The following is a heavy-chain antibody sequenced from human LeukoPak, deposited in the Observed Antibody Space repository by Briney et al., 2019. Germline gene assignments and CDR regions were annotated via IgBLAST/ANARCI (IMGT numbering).Heavy chain of an antibody. CDR2: FDPEDGET. CDR1: GGTFSSYA. J-gene: IGHJ4*02. D-gene: IGHD6-6*01. CDR3: ATLYSSSPLGDY. V-gene: IGHV1-24*01. Sequence: ASVKVSCKASGGTFSSYAISWVRQAPGKGLEWMGGFDPEDGETIYAQKFQGRVTMTEDTSTDTAYMELSSLRSEDTAVYYCATLYSSSPLGDYWGQGTLVTVSS.